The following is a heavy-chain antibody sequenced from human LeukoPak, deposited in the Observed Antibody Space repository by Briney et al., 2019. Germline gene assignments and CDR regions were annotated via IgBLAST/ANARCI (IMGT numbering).Heavy chain of an antibody. V-gene: IGHV3-53*04. CDR3: ATSSWVDSSGYEYFQH. CDR1: GFNVSSNY. Sequence: GGSLRLSCAASGFNVSSNYMSWVRQVPGKGLEWVSVLYRGGSTYYADSVKGRFTISRHNSKNTLYLQINSLRAEDTAMYYCATSSWVDSSGYEYFQHWGQGTLVTVSS. D-gene: IGHD3-22*01. CDR2: LYRGGST. J-gene: IGHJ1*01.